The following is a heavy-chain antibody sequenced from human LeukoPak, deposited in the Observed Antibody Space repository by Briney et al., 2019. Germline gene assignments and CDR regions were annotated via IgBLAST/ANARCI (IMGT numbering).Heavy chain of an antibody. CDR2: ISAYNGNT. J-gene: IGHJ4*02. V-gene: IGHV1-18*01. Sequence: GASVKVSCKASGYTFTSYVISWVRHAPGQGLDWMGWISAYNGNTNYAQKLQGRVTMTTDTSTSTAYMELRSLRSDDTAVYYCARTYYYDSSGYYYLDLDYWGQGTLVTVSS. D-gene: IGHD3-22*01. CDR3: ARTYYYDSSGYYYLDLDY. CDR1: GYTFTSYV.